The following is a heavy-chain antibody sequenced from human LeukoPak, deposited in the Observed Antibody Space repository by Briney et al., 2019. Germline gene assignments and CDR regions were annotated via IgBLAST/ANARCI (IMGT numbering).Heavy chain of an antibody. J-gene: IGHJ3*02. CDR1: GGSISSYY. D-gene: IGHD5-24*01. Sequence: SETLSLTCTVSGGSISSYYWSWIRQPPGKGLEWIGYIYYTGSTNYNPSLKSRVTISGDRSKNQFSLKLSSVTAADTAVYYCASEAVESPRAFDIWGQGTMVTVSS. V-gene: IGHV4-59*01. CDR3: ASEAVESPRAFDI. CDR2: IYYTGST.